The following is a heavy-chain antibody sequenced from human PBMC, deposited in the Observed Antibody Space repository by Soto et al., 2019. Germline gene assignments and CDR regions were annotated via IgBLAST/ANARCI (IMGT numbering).Heavy chain of an antibody. Sequence: GGSLRLSCAASGFTFSSYAMSWVRQAPGKGLEWVSAISGSGGSTYYADSLKGRFTISRDNSKNTLYLQMNSLRAEDTAVYYCANLIAAAGTGDYWGQGTLVTVSS. CDR1: GFTFSSYA. D-gene: IGHD6-13*01. J-gene: IGHJ4*02. CDR2: ISGSGGST. V-gene: IGHV3-23*01. CDR3: ANLIAAAGTGDY.